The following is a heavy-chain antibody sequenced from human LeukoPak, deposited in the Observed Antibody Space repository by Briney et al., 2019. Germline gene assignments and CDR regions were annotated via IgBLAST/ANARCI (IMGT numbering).Heavy chain of an antibody. Sequence: SETLSLTCAVYGGSFSGYYWNWIRQSSGKGLEWIGEINYSGSTNYNPSLKSRVTISVDTSKYQFSLKLTSVTAADTALYYCARGTPRFDSWGQGTMVTVSS. CDR3: ARGTPRFDS. CDR1: GGSFSGYY. V-gene: IGHV4-34*01. J-gene: IGHJ3*01. CDR2: INYSGST. D-gene: IGHD2-15*01.